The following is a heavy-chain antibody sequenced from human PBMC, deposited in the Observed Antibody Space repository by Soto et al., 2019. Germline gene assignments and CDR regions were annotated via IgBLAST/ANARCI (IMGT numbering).Heavy chain of an antibody. D-gene: IGHD1-1*01. CDR3: ARATTNWNDPVGYFDY. Sequence: PGGSLRLSCAVSGFTVGSYYMNWVRQAPGKGLEWVSLISGSGSTSFADSVKGRFTISRDNSRNTLYLQMNSLRAEDTAVYYCARATTNWNDPVGYFDYWGQGALVTVSS. CDR1: GFTVGSYY. J-gene: IGHJ4*02. CDR2: ISGSGST. V-gene: IGHV3-53*01.